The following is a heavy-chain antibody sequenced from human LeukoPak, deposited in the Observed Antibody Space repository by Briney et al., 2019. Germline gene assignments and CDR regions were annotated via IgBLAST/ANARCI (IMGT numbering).Heavy chain of an antibody. D-gene: IGHD3-22*01. J-gene: IGHJ6*04. CDR2: MDPSAGST. Sequence: ASMKVSCKASGYTFTNYYMHWVRQAPGQGLEWMGVMDPSAGSTTYAQKFQGRVTMTRDTATSTVYMELSSLRSDDTAVYYCARAHYASSNIKVPFDVWGKGSTVTVSS. CDR3: ARAHYASSNIKVPFDV. V-gene: IGHV1-46*01. CDR1: GYTFTNYY.